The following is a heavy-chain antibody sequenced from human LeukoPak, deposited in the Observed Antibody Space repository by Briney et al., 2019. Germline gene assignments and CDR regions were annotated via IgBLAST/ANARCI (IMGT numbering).Heavy chain of an antibody. D-gene: IGHD4-17*01. V-gene: IGHV3-23*01. J-gene: IGHJ4*02. CDR2: IRGSDGST. CDR1: GFPFSTYA. CDR3: AKDVYGDYGGLDY. Sequence: GSLRLSCAASGFPFSTYAMSWVRQAPGKGLEWVSSIRGSDGSTYYADSVKGRFAISRDNSKNTLYLQMNSLRAEDTAVYYCAKDVYGDYGGLDYWGQGTLVTVSS.